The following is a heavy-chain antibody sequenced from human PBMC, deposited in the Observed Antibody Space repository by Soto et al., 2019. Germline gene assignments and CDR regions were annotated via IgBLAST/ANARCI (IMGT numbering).Heavy chain of an antibody. CDR2: IHYRGST. V-gene: IGHV4-30-4*01. J-gene: IGHJ4*02. CDR1: GCSISTAAYY. D-gene: IGHD3-22*01. CDR3: VSDYDRGGYIGY. Sequence: QVQLHESGPGLVRPSQTLSLTCNVSGCSISTAAYYWSWIRQPPGEGLEWIGYIHYRGSTYYNPSLESRVAISMDTSKNQFSLNLTSVTAADTAVYFCVSDYDRGGYIGYWGQGTLVTVSS.